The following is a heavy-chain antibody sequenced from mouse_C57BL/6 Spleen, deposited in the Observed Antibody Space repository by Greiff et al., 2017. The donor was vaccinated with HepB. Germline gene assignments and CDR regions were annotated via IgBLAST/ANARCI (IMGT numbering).Heavy chain of an antibody. CDR3: ARHYYGSRQGYFDV. Sequence: VQLQQPGAELVMPGASVKLSCKASGYTFTSYWMHWVKQRPGQGLEWIGEIDPSDSYTNYNQKFKGKSTLTVDKSSSTAYMQLSSLTSEDSAVYYCARHYYGSRQGYFDVWGTGTTVTVSS. CDR1: GYTFTSYW. CDR2: IDPSDSYT. D-gene: IGHD1-1*01. V-gene: IGHV1-69*01. J-gene: IGHJ1*03.